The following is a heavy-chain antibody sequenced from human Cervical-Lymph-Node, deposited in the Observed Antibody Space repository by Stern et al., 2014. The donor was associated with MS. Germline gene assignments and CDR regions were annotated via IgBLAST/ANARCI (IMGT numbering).Heavy chain of an antibody. J-gene: IGHJ6*02. CDR1: GFNFRSYA. CDR3: ARERFRGVDV. Sequence: MQLVESGGGVVQPGRSLRLSCAASGFNFRSYAMNWVRQAPGKGLEWVAVITYDGKNEYYVDSVKGRFTISRNNSKNTLFLQMNSLRTEDTAVYYCARERFRGVDVWGRGTTVIVS. D-gene: IGHD3-10*01. CDR2: ITYDGKNE. V-gene: IGHV3-30*04.